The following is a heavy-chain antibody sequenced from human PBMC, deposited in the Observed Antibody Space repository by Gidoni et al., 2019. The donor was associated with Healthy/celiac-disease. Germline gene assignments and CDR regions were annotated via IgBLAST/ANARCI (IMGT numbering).Heavy chain of an antibody. D-gene: IGHD3-3*01. Sequence: EVQLVESGGGLVKPGGSLRLSCAASGFPFSNAWLSWVRPAPGKGLEWVGRMKSKTDGGTTDYAAPVKGRFTISRDDSKNTLYLQMNSLKTEDTAVYYCTTDPDFGVVQTYYYYYGMDVWGQGTTVTVSS. CDR1: GFPFSNAW. CDR3: TTDPDFGVVQTYYYYYGMDV. V-gene: IGHV3-15*01. CDR2: MKSKTDGGTT. J-gene: IGHJ6*02.